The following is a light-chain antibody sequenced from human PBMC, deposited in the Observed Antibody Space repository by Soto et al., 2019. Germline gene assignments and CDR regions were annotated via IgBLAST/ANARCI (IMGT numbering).Light chain of an antibody. CDR2: SSN. V-gene: IGLV1-44*01. CDR1: SSNIGSNS. J-gene: IGLJ2*01. Sequence: QSVPTQPPSASGTPGQRVTISCSGSSSNIGSNSVNWYQQRPGTAPKLLMYSSNQRPSGVPDRFSGYKSGTLASLAISGLQSEDEVDYYCAAWDDSLNGVVFGGGTKLTVL. CDR3: AAWDDSLNGVV.